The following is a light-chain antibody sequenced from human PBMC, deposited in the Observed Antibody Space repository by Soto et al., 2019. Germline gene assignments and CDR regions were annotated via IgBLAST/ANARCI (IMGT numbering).Light chain of an antibody. V-gene: IGKV2-28*01. CDR2: LGS. CDR3: MQALQPPRT. Sequence: DIVMTQSPLSLPVTPGEPASISCRSSQSLLHSNGYNYLDWYLQKPGQSPQLLIYLGSNRASGVPDRFSGRGSGTDFTLKISRVEAEDVGFYYCMQALQPPRTFGQGTKV. CDR1: QSLLHSNGYNY. J-gene: IGKJ1*01.